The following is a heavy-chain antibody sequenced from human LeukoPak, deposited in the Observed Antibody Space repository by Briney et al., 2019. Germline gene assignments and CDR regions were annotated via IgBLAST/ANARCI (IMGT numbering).Heavy chain of an antibody. CDR2: INPNSGGT. V-gene: IGHV1-2*06. CDR1: GYTFTGYY. CDR3: ARPAAGNDAFDI. Sequence: ASVKVSCKASGYTFTGYYMHWVRQAPGQGLEWMGRINPNSGGTNYAQKFQGRVTMTRDTSISTAYMELSSLRSEDTAVYYCARPAAGNDAFDIWGQGTMVTVSS. D-gene: IGHD2-2*01. J-gene: IGHJ3*02.